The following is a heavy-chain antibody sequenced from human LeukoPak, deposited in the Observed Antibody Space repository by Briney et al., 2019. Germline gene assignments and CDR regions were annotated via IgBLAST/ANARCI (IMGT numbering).Heavy chain of an antibody. V-gene: IGHV1-69*13. J-gene: IGHJ4*02. CDR2: IIPIFGTA. CDR1: GGTFSSYA. CDR3: ARDWGSIKVITDY. D-gene: IGHD3-16*01. Sequence: ASVKVSCKASGGTFSSYAISWVRQAPGQGLEWMGVIIPIFGTANYAQKFQGRFTITADESTSTAYMELSSLRSEDTAVYYCARDWGSIKVITDYWGQGTLVTVSS.